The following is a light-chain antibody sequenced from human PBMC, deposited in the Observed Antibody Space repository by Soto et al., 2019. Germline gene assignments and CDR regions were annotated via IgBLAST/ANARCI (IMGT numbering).Light chain of an antibody. CDR2: GAS. CDR3: QQYNNLPPKIT. J-gene: IGKJ4*01. V-gene: IGKV3-15*01. CDR1: QSVSSN. Sequence: EIVMTQSPATLSVSPGERATLSCRASQSVSSNLAWYQQQPGQAPRLLIYGASTRATGIPARFSGSGSGTEYTLTISSLQSEDFAVYYCQQYNNLPPKITFGGGTKVEIK.